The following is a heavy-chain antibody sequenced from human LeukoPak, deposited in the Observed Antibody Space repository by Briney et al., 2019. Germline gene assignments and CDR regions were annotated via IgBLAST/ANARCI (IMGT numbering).Heavy chain of an antibody. CDR1: GFTFSTYS. V-gene: IGHV3-23*01. CDR3: AKNGVVGLLLDY. D-gene: IGHD2-15*01. Sequence: GGSLRLSCAASGFTFSTYSMNWVRQAPGKGLEWVSAISTDGSGTYYADSVKGRFTISRDNSKNTLYLQMNSLRAEDTAVYYCAKNGVVGLLLDYWGQGTLVTVSS. J-gene: IGHJ4*02. CDR2: ISTDGSGT.